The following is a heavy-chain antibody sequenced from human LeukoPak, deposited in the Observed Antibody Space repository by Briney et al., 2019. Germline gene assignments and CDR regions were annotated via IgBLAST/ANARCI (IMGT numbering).Heavy chain of an antibody. J-gene: IGHJ4*02. CDR3: ARALASDYYDSSGYDY. D-gene: IGHD3-22*01. V-gene: IGHV4-59*01. CDR2: IYYSGST. Sequence: SETLSLTCTVSGGSISSCYWSWIRQPPGKGLEWIGYIYYSGSTNYNPSLKSRVTISVDTSRNQFSLKLSSVTAADTAVYYCARALASDYYDSSGYDYWGQGTLVTVSS. CDR1: GGSISSCY.